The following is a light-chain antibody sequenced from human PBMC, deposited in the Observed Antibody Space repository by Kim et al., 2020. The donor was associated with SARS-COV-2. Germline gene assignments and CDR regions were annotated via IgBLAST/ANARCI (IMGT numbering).Light chain of an antibody. CDR3: LQYDNLPYT. CDR2: RAS. J-gene: IGKJ2*01. Sequence: DIQMTQSPSSLSASVGDRVTITCQASQDITDYLNWYQQKPGKAPQLLIYRASILETRVPSRFSGSGSGTDFTFTISSLQAEDIATYSCLQYDNLPYTVGQGTKLEIK. V-gene: IGKV1-33*01. CDR1: QDITDY.